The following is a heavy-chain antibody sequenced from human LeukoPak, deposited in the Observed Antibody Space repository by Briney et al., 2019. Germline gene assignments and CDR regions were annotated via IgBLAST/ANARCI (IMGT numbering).Heavy chain of an antibody. V-gene: IGHV3-66*01. CDR2: IYSGGST. D-gene: IGHD5-12*01. CDR1: GFTVSSNY. J-gene: IGHJ4*02. CDR3: AKTGGYSGYEPFDY. Sequence: PGGSLRLSCAASGFTVSSNYMSWVRQAPGKGLEWVSVIYSGGSTYYADSVKGRFTISRDNSKNTLYLQMNSLRAEDTAVYYCAKTGGYSGYEPFDYWGQGTLVTVSS.